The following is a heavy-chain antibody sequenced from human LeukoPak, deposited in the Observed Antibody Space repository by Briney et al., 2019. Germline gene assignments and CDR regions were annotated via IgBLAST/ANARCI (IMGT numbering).Heavy chain of an antibody. CDR1: GYTFTSYY. CDR3: ARVSMVRGVESDAFDI. V-gene: IGHV1-46*01. J-gene: IGHJ3*02. Sequence: ASVKVSCKASGYTFTSYYMHWVRQAPGQGLEGMGIINPSGGSTSYAQKFQGRVTMTRDMSTSTVYMELSSLRSEDTAVYYCARVSMVRGVESDAFDIWGQGRMVSVSS. D-gene: IGHD3-10*01. CDR2: INPSGGST.